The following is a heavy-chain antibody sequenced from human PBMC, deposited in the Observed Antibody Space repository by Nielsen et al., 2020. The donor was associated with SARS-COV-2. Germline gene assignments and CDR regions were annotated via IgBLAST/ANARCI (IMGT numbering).Heavy chain of an antibody. CDR2: IYYSGST. J-gene: IGHJ6*02. Sequence: SETLSLTCTVSGGSISSSSYYWGWIRQPPGKGLEWIGSIYYSGSTYYNPSLKSRVTISVDTSKNQFSLKLSSVTAADTAVYYCARGRIGGFGELSYDYYYYYGMDVWGQGTTVTVSS. V-gene: IGHV4-39*01. D-gene: IGHD3-10*01. CDR1: GGSISSSSYY. CDR3: ARGRIGGFGELSYDYYYYYGMDV.